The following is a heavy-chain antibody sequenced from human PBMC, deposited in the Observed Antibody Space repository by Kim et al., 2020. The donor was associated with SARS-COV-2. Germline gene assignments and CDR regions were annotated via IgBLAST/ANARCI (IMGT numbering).Heavy chain of an antibody. Sequence: ASVKVSCKASGYTFTGYYMHWVRQAPGQGLEWMGWINPNSGGTNYAQKFQGRVTMTRDTSISTAYMELSRLRSDDTAVYYCARGSRLALKLRLGELSLEAWDWFDPWGQGTLVTVSS. D-gene: IGHD3-16*02. CDR3: ARGSRLALKLRLGELSLEAWDWFDP. J-gene: IGHJ5*02. V-gene: IGHV1-2*02. CDR2: INPNSGGT. CDR1: GYTFTGYY.